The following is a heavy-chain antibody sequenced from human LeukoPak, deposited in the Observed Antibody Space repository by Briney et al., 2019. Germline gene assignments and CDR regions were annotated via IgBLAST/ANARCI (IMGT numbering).Heavy chain of an antibody. CDR2: IYTSGST. D-gene: IGHD1-1*01. Sequence: SSETLSLTRTVSGGPISSSYWSWIRKPPGKGLRWIGYIYTSGSTNYNPSLKSRVTISVDTSKNQFSLKLSSVTAADTAVYYCARVAGNWNDVWFDPWGQGTLVTVSS. CDR3: ARVAGNWNDVWFDP. CDR1: GGPISSSY. V-gene: IGHV4-4*09. J-gene: IGHJ5*02.